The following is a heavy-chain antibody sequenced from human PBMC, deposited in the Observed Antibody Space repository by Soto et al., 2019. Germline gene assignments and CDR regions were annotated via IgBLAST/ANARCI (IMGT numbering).Heavy chain of an antibody. CDR1: GFSFRNYA. CDR2: LTGSSSNT. V-gene: IGHV3-23*01. J-gene: IGHJ4*02. Sequence: LRLSCAASGFSFRNYAMSWVRQAPGKGLEWISTLTGSSSNTYYADSVKGRFAISRDNSRNTLYLQMHSLTAEDTAVYYCANGRATYGLLTHDYWGQGTLVTVSS. D-gene: IGHD3-9*01. CDR3: ANGRATYGLLTHDY.